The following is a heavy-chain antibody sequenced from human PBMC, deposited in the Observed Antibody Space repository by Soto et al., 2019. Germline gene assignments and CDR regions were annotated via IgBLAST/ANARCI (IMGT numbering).Heavy chain of an antibody. D-gene: IGHD3-22*01. V-gene: IGHV1-46*01. CDR2: INPSGGST. J-gene: IGHJ4*02. CDR1: GYTFSRYY. Sequence: QVQLVQSGAEVKKPGASVKVSCEASGYTFSRYYMHWVRQAPGQGFEWRGIINPSGGSTTYAQTFQGRVSMTRDTSTSTVYMELSSLRSEDTAIYYCTRDTTPLIYYYDTSGRNAPGGWDWGQGTLVTVSS. CDR3: TRDTTPLIYYYDTSGRNAPGGWD.